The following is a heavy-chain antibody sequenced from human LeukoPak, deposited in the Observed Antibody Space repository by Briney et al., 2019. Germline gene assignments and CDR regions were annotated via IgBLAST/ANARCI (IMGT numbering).Heavy chain of an antibody. CDR3: ARDSPVAGTGGGY. V-gene: IGHV3-48*03. CDR1: GFTFSGYE. CDR2: ISSSGSTI. J-gene: IGHJ4*02. Sequence: GGSLRLSCAASGFTFSGYEMNWVRQAPGKGLEWVSYISSSGSTIYYADSVKGRFTISRDNAKNSLYLQMNSLRAEDTAVYYCARDSPVAGTGGGYWGQGTLVTVSS. D-gene: IGHD6-19*01.